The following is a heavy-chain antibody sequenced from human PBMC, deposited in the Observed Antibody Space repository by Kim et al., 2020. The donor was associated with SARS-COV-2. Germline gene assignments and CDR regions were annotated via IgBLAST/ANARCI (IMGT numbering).Heavy chain of an antibody. V-gene: IGHV1-69*13. CDR3: ARGDDYGPFQH. CDR2: IIPIFGTT. D-gene: IGHD4-17*01. Sequence: SVKVSCKASGGTFSSYAISWVRQAPGQGLEWMGGIIPIFGTTNYAQKFQGRVTITADESTSTAYMGLSSLKSEDTAVYYCARGDDYGPFQHWGQGTLVTVSS. CDR1: GGTFSSYA. J-gene: IGHJ1*01.